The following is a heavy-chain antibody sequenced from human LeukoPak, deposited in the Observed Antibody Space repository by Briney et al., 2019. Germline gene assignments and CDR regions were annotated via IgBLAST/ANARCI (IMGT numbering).Heavy chain of an antibody. CDR2: INPNTGGT. Sequence: ASVKVSCKASGYTLSGYYMHWVRQAPGQGLEWMGWINPNTGGTNYAQKFQGRVTMTRDTSISTAYLQWSSLKASDTAIYYCARRRDLYSGSYYPFDYWGQGTLVTVSS. D-gene: IGHD1-26*01. CDR1: GYTLSGYY. V-gene: IGHV1-2*02. J-gene: IGHJ4*02. CDR3: ARRRDLYSGSYYPFDY.